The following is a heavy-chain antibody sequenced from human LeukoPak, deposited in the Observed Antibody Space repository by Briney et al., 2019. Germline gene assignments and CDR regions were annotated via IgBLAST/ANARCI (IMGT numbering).Heavy chain of an antibody. CDR2: INPSGGST. V-gene: IGHV1-46*01. D-gene: IGHD4-23*01. CDR3: ARAVVTSPRSAFDI. CDR1: GYTFTSYY. Sequence: GASVKVSCKASGYTFTSYYIHWVRQAPGQGLEWMGIINPSGGSTSYVQKFQGRVTMTRDRSTSTVYMELSSLRSEDTAVYYCARAVVTSPRSAFDIWGQGTMVTVSS. J-gene: IGHJ3*02.